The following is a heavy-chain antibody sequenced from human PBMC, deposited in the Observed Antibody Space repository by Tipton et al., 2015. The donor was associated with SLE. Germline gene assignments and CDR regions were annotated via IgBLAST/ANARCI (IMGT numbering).Heavy chain of an antibody. Sequence: QVQLVQSGAEVKKPGASVRVSCKASGNTFTIYYMHWVRQAPGQGLEWMGVIHPGSGSTTYAQKFQGRVTMTRDTSASTVYMELSSLRSEDTALYYCARGFVSVSTSYLDYWGQGTLVTVSS. D-gene: IGHD4-11*01. CDR2: IHPGSGST. V-gene: IGHV1-46*01. CDR1: GNTFTIYY. J-gene: IGHJ4*02. CDR3: ARGFVSVSTSYLDY.